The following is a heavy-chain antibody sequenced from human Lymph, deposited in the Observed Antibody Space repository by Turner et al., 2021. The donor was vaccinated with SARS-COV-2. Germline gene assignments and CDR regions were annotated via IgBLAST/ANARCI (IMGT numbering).Heavy chain of an antibody. J-gene: IGHJ6*02. CDR2: MNPKSGKQ. CDR1: GYSFTSYD. CDR3: ARDRYSEGGMDV. V-gene: IGHV1-8*01. D-gene: IGHD1-26*01. Sequence: QVQLVQSGAEVKKPGASVMVSCKASGYSFTSYDINWVRQATGQGLEWRSRMNPKSGKQGYAEKFQGRITMTKNISISKANMERSTLRSEDTAVCYCARDRYSEGGMDVWGQGTTVTVSS.